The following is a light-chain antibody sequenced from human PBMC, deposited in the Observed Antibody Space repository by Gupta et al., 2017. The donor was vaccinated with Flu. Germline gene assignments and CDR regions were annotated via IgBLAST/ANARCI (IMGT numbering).Light chain of an antibody. CDR2: GNS. V-gene: IGLV1-40*01. Sequence: SANIGAGYNVHWYQQLPGTAPKLLIYGNSNRPSGVPDRISGSKSDTSASLAITGLQAEDEADYYCQSYDSSLSHWVFGGGTKLTVL. J-gene: IGLJ3*02. CDR3: QSYDSSLSHWV. CDR1: SANIGAGYN.